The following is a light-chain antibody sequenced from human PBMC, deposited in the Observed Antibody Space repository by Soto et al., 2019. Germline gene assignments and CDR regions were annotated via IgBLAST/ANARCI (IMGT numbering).Light chain of an antibody. CDR2: GAS. Sequence: EIVLTHSPGPLSLSPGERATFSCRAIQSVSTSYLAWSQKKPGQAPRLLIYGASSRATGIPDRFSGSGSGTDFTLTISRLEPEDFAVYYCQQYGSSPPLTFGGGTKVEIK. V-gene: IGKV3-20*01. CDR3: QQYGSSPPLT. CDR1: QSVSTSY. J-gene: IGKJ4*01.